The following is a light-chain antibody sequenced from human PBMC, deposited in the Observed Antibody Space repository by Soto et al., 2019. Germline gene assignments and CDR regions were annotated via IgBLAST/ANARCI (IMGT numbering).Light chain of an antibody. CDR1: QNISSY. Sequence: DIQMTQSPSSLSASVGARVTITCRASQNISSYLNWYQQKPGKAPKLLIYAASSLQSGVPSRFSGSGSGTDFTLTISSLQPEDFATYYCQQSYSTPPFGGGTKVEIK. CDR2: AAS. J-gene: IGKJ4*01. CDR3: QQSYSTPP. V-gene: IGKV1-39*01.